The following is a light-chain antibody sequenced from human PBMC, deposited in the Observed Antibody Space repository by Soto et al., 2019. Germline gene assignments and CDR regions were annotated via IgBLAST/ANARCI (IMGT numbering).Light chain of an antibody. V-gene: IGKV3-11*01. CDR2: GAS. Sequence: EIVLTQSPGTLSLSPGERATLSCRASQSVSSNLAWYQQKPGQAPRLLIYGASSRATGIPDRFSGSGSRTDFTLTFSSLEPEDFAVYYCQQRSNWPTFGQGTRLEIK. J-gene: IGKJ5*01. CDR3: QQRSNWPT. CDR1: QSVSSN.